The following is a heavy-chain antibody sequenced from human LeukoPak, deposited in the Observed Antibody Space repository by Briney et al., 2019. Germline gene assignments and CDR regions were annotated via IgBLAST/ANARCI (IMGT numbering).Heavy chain of an antibody. D-gene: IGHD1-14*01. V-gene: IGHV3-15*01. Sequence: GGSLRLSCAASGFTVSTNYMNWVRQASGKGLEWIGRIKTKTEGGTTEYAAPMKGRFTISRDDSKNTMYLQMNSLKTEDTALYYCVTRVKSTGDYWGQGTLVTVSS. J-gene: IGHJ4*02. CDR1: GFTVSTNY. CDR3: VTRVKSTGDY. CDR2: IKTKTEGGTT.